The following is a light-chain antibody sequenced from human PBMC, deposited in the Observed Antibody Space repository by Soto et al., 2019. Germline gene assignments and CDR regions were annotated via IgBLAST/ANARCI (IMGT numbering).Light chain of an antibody. J-gene: IGKJ2*01. CDR2: WAS. CDR3: QQYESTPPT. Sequence: DIVMTQSPDSLAVSLGESATINCKSSQSVLYSSNNKNYLAWYQQSPGQPPKLLIYWASTQESGVPDRFSGSGSGTDFTLTSTSLQAEDVAVYYCQQYESTPPTFGQGTKLEIK. CDR1: QSVLYSSNNKNY. V-gene: IGKV4-1*01.